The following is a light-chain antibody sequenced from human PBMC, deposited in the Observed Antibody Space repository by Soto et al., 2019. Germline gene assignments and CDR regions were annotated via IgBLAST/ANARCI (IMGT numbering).Light chain of an antibody. V-gene: IGKV3-15*01. CDR3: QQRSNWPLIT. CDR2: GAS. CDR1: HSVSSS. Sequence: ELVMTQSPATLSVSPGDSATLSCRASHSVSSSLAWYQQKPGQTPRLLIYGASTRATGVPARFNGSGSGTEFTLTIGSLQSEDFAVYYCQQRSNWPLITFGQGTRLEIK. J-gene: IGKJ5*01.